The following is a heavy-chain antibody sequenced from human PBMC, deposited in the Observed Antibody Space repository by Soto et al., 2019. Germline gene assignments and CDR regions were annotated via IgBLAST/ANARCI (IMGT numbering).Heavy chain of an antibody. Sequence: GSLRLSFTASGFSFSSYLMSWVRQAPVKGLEWVANIKQDGSEKYYVDSVKGRFTISRDNAKNSLYLRMNSLRAEDTAVYYCARGAGSYFRRVVGAFDIWGQGTIVTV. CDR1: GFSFSSYL. D-gene: IGHD3-10*01. CDR2: IKQDGSEK. V-gene: IGHV3-7*04. CDR3: ARGAGSYFRRVVGAFDI. J-gene: IGHJ3*02.